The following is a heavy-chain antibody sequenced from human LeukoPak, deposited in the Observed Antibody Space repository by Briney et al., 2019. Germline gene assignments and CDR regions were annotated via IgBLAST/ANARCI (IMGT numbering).Heavy chain of an antibody. CDR3: ARYTGNYYDSSGLSV. J-gene: IGHJ4*02. Sequence: ASVKVSCKASGYTFTSYGISWVRQAPGQGLERMGWISAYNGNTNYAQKLQGRVTMTTDTSTSTAYMELRSLRSDDTAVYYCARYTGNYYDSSGLSVWGQGTLVTVSS. CDR2: ISAYNGNT. CDR1: GYTFTSYG. V-gene: IGHV1-18*01. D-gene: IGHD3-22*01.